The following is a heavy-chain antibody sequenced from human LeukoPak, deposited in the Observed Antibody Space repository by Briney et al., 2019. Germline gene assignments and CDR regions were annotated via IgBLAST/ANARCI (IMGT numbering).Heavy chain of an antibody. J-gene: IGHJ4*02. Sequence: PPASVKVSCKASGGTFSSYAISWVRQAPGQGLEWMGRIIPIFGIANYAQKFQGRVTITADKSTSTAYMELSSLGSEDTAVYYCARDAGPPTGDYWGQGTLVTVSS. V-gene: IGHV1-69*04. CDR3: ARDAGPPTGDY. CDR2: IIPIFGIA. CDR1: GGTFSSYA. D-gene: IGHD3-10*01.